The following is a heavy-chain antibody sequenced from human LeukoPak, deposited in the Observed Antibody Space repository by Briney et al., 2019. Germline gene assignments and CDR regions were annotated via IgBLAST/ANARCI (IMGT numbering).Heavy chain of an antibody. D-gene: IGHD2-21*02. CDR1: GYSFTSYW. V-gene: IGHV5-51*01. Sequence: GESLKISCKGSGYSFTSYWIGWVRQMPGKGLEWMGIIYPGDSDTRYSPSFQGQVTITADKSISTAYLQWSSLKASDTAMYYCARQVAYCGGDCYSYPDYWGQGTLVTVSS. J-gene: IGHJ4*02. CDR2: IYPGDSDT. CDR3: ARQVAYCGGDCYSYPDY.